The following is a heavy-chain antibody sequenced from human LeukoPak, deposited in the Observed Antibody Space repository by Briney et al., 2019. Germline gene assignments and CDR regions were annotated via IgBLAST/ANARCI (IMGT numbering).Heavy chain of an antibody. Sequence: PSETLSLTCTVSGGSISSYYWSWIRQPAGKGLEWIGRIYTSGSTKYNPSLKSRVTMSVDTSKNQFSLKLSSVTAADTAVYYCXXDXYCGGDCYPYWGQGTLVTVSS. CDR3: XXDXYCGGDCYPY. D-gene: IGHD2-21*02. J-gene: IGHJ4*02. CDR2: IYTSGST. V-gene: IGHV4-4*07. CDR1: GGSISSYY.